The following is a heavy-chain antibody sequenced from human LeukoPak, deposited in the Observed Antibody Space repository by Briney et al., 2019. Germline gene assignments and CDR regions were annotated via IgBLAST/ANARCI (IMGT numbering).Heavy chain of an antibody. J-gene: IGHJ5*02. Sequence: GASVKVSCKASGGTFSSYAISWVRQAPGQGLEWMGGIIPIFGTANYAQRFQGRVTITADESTSTAYMELSSLRSEDTAVYYCARDRTSGADRPPKNWFDPWGQGTLVTVSS. D-gene: IGHD6-6*01. CDR1: GGTFSSYA. CDR3: ARDRTSGADRPPKNWFDP. V-gene: IGHV1-69*13. CDR2: IIPIFGTA.